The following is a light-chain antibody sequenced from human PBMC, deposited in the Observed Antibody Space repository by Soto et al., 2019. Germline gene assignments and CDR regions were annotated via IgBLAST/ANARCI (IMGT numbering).Light chain of an antibody. CDR1: SSDVGGYDY. J-gene: IGLJ1*01. Sequence: QSVLTQPASVSGSPGQSITISCAGTSSDVGGYDYVSWYQQHPGKAPKLIIYEVTNRPSGVSFRFSGSKSGNTASLTISGLQAEDESDYYCSSYRSSSTYVFGTGTKVT. CDR2: EVT. CDR3: SSYRSSSTYV. V-gene: IGLV2-14*01.